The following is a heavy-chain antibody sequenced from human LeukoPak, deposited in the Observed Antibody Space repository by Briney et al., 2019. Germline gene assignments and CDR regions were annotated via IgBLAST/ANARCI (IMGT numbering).Heavy chain of an antibody. V-gene: IGHV3-21*01. CDR3: ARGQLYSYGTIVDY. CDR2: ISSSSSYI. J-gene: IGHJ4*02. CDR1: GFTFSTYT. Sequence: GGSLRLSCAASGFTFSTYTMNWVRQAPGKGLDWVSSISSSSSYIYYADSVKGRFTISRDNAKNSLYLQMNSLRAEDTAVYYCARGQLYSYGTIVDYWGQGTLVTVSS. D-gene: IGHD5-18*01.